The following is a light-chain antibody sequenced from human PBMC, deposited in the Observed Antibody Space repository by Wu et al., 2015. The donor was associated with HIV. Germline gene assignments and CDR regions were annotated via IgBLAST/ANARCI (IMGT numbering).Light chain of an antibody. CDR2: GVS. V-gene: IGKV3-20*01. J-gene: IGKJ2*02. CDR3: QQYGSSRT. CDR1: QSVSSGY. Sequence: ENVLTQSPGTLSLSPGERATLSCRADQSVSSGYLAWYQQKPGQTPRLLIYGVSSRATGIPDRFSGSGPGTDFTLTISRLEPEDFAMYYCQQYGSSRTFGQGTKLEIK.